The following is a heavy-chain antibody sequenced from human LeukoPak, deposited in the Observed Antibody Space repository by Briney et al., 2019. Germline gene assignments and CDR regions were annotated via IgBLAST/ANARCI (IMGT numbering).Heavy chain of an antibody. J-gene: IGHJ4*02. D-gene: IGHD3-10*01. Sequence: PGGSLRLSCAASGFTFSSYGMHWVRQAPGKGLEWVAVISHDGSNKYYADSVKGRFTISRDNSKNTLYLQMNSLRAEDTAVYYCARDLIWFGEAGIDYWGQGTLVTVSS. V-gene: IGHV3-30*03. CDR1: GFTFSSYG. CDR3: ARDLIWFGEAGIDY. CDR2: ISHDGSNK.